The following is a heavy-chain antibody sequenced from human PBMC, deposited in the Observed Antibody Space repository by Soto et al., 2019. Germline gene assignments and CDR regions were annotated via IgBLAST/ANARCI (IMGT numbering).Heavy chain of an antibody. J-gene: IGHJ6*02. CDR2: ITGTGGDT. V-gene: IGHV3-23*01. Sequence: EVQLLESGGGLVQPGGSLRLSCAASGFPLSTYGMSWVRQAPGKGLEWVSSITGTGGDTYYADSVKGRFTSSRYNSNNMLFLQMNILRVEDTAVYYFVRILGYWYGLDVWGQGTTITVSS. CDR3: VRILGYWYGLDV. CDR1: GFPLSTYG.